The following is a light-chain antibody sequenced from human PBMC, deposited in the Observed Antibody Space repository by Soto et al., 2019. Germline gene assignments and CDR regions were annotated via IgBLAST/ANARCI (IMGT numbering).Light chain of an antibody. Sequence: EIVLTQSPGTLSLSPGERATLSCRASQSVSSSYLAWYQQKPGQAPRLLIYGASSRATGIPDRFSGSGSGTDFTLTISRLEPEDFAVYYCQQYGSSLVTFSQGTKMEIK. J-gene: IGKJ2*01. V-gene: IGKV3-20*01. CDR1: QSVSSSY. CDR2: GAS. CDR3: QQYGSSLVT.